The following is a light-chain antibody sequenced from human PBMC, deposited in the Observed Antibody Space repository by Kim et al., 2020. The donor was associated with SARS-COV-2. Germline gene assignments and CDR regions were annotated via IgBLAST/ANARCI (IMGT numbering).Light chain of an antibody. CDR2: KAS. Sequence: DIQMTQSPSTLSASVEDRVTITCRASQSISSWLAWYQQKPGKAPKLLIYKASSLESGVPSRFSGSGSGTEFTLTISSLQPDDFATYYCQQYNSAYTFGQGTKLEI. CDR1: QSISSW. V-gene: IGKV1-5*03. CDR3: QQYNSAYT. J-gene: IGKJ2*01.